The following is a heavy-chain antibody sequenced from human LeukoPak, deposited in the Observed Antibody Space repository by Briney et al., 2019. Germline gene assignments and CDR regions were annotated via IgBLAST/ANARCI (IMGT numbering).Heavy chain of an antibody. CDR1: GGPISTYY. J-gene: IGHJ5*02. CDR2: IYYTGST. D-gene: IGHD1-26*01. Sequence: PSETLSLTCAVSGGPISTYYWSWIRQPPGKGLEWIGYIYYTGSTSYNPSLKSRVTMSLDASKNQFSLELNSVTPADTAVYYCARGGNYWPQWWFDPWGRGTLVSVSS. V-gene: IGHV4-59*01. CDR3: ARGGNYWPQWWFDP.